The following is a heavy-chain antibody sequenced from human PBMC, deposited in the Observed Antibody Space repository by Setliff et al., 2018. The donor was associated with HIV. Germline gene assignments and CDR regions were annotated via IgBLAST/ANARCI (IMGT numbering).Heavy chain of an antibody. Sequence: SETLSLTCSVSGGSINSAYYWGWIRQSPGVGLEWIGSILYSGESYYNPALKSRVNISIDTSKSHFSLNLASITAADTAVYYCAKVIWVTGWGLTVDHNAFDVWGPGTLVTVSS. CDR2: ILYSGES. CDR1: GGSINSAYY. CDR3: AKVIWVTGWGLTVDHNAFDV. J-gene: IGHJ3*01. V-gene: IGHV4-38-2*02. D-gene: IGHD2-21*02.